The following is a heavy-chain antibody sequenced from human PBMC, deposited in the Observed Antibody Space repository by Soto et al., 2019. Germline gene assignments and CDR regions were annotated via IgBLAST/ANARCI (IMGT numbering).Heavy chain of an antibody. J-gene: IGHJ3*02. CDR2: ISAYNGNT. CDR3: ARDLTSDYYDSSGYGDAFDI. CDR1: GYTFTSYG. V-gene: IGHV1-18*01. Sequence: RASVKVSCKASGYTFTSYGISWVRQAPGQGLEWMGWISAYNGNTNYAQKLQGRVTMTTDTSTSTAYMELRSLRSDDTAVYYCARDLTSDYYDSSGYGDAFDIWGQGTMVTVSS. D-gene: IGHD3-22*01.